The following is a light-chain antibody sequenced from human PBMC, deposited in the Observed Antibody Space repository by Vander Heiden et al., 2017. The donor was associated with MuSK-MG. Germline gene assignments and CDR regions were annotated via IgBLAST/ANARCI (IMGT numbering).Light chain of an antibody. CDR2: SAS. J-gene: IGKJ1*01. Sequence: IQMTQSPSSLSASVGDRITITCRASQTISRSLNWYQQKPGKAPKVLIYSASSAQSGVPSRFSGSGSGTDFTLTISSLQPEDFASYYCQQSYLTPWTFGPGTKVEFK. V-gene: IGKV1-39*01. CDR3: QQSYLTPWT. CDR1: QTISRS.